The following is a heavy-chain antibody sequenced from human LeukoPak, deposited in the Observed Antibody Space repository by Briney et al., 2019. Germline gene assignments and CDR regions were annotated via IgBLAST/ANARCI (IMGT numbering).Heavy chain of an antibody. CDR3: AREAVIAARLFDY. V-gene: IGHV3-30*03. D-gene: IGHD6-6*01. J-gene: IGHJ4*02. CDR2: ISYDGSNK. Sequence: PGGSLRLSCAASGFTFSSYGMHWVRQAPGKGLEWVAVISYDGSNKYYADSVKGRFTISRDNAKNSLYLQMNSLRAEDTAVYYCAREAVIAARLFDYWGQGTLVTVSS. CDR1: GFTFSSYG.